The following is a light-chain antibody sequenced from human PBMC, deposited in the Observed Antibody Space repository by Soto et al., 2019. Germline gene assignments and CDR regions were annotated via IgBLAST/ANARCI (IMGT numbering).Light chain of an antibody. CDR1: SSDVGGYNS. Sequence: QSALTQPPSASGSPGQSVTISCTGTSSDVGGYNSVSWYQQHPGKAPKLMIYEVSKRPSGVPDCFSGSKSGNTASLTVSGLQAEDEADYYCSSYAGSNNLYVFGTGTKLTVL. J-gene: IGLJ1*01. CDR2: EVS. CDR3: SSYAGSNNLYV. V-gene: IGLV2-8*01.